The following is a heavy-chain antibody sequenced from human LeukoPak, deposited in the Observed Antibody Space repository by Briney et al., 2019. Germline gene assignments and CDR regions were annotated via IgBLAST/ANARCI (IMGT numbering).Heavy chain of an antibody. V-gene: IGHV3-64*01. CDR3: ARVRSEVDGDYDGFDY. Sequence: PGGSLRLSCAASGFTFSSYSMNWVRQAPGKGLEYVSAISSNGGSTYYANSVKGRFTISRDNSKNTLYLQMGSLRAEDMAVYYCARVRSEVDGDYDGFDYWGQGTLVTVSS. J-gene: IGHJ4*02. CDR1: GFTFSSYS. CDR2: ISSNGGST. D-gene: IGHD4-17*01.